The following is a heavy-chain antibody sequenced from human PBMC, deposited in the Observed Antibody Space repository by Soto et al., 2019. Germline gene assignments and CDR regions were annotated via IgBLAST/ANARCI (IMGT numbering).Heavy chain of an antibody. Sequence: PSETLSLTCTVSGGSITSYYWSWIRQPPGKGLEWIGYIHNSGSTSYNPSLQSRVTISADVSKNQFSLDLRSVTAADTAVCYCARRWSGTDYWGHGILVTVSS. V-gene: IGHV4-59*01. CDR1: GGSITSYY. D-gene: IGHD3-10*01. J-gene: IGHJ4*01. CDR2: IHNSGST. CDR3: ARRWSGTDY.